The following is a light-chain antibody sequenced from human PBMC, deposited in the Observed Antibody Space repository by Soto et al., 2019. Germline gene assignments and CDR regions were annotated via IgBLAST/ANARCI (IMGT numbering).Light chain of an antibody. CDR1: QSVSSNY. CDR3: QQYSSSRT. CDR2: DAS. V-gene: IGKV3-20*01. J-gene: IGKJ1*01. Sequence: EILLTQSPGTLSLSPGERATLSCRASQSVSSNYLAWYQQKPGQAPRLLMYDASSRATGIPDRFSGSGSGTDFTLTISRLEPEDFAVYYCQQYSSSRTFGQGTKVDIK.